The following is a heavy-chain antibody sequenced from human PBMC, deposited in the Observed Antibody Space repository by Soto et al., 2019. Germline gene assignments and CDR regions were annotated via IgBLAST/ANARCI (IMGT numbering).Heavy chain of an antibody. CDR3: AALGSVDSSPTHGAFDI. D-gene: IGHD2-21*01. Sequence: GASVKVSCKASGFTFTSSAMQWVRQARGQRLEWIGWIVVGSGDTNYAQKFQERVTITRDMSTSTAYMELSSLRSEDTAVYYCAALGSVDSSPTHGAFDIWGQGTMVTVSS. J-gene: IGHJ3*02. V-gene: IGHV1-58*02. CDR2: IVVGSGDT. CDR1: GFTFTSSA.